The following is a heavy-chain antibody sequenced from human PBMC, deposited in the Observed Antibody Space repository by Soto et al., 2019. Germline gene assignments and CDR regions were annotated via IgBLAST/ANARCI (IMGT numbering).Heavy chain of an antibody. D-gene: IGHD6-19*01. Sequence: PGGSLRLSCAASGFTFSSSSMNWVRQAPGKGLEWVSYISSGSSTIYYADSVKGRFTISRDHAKNSLYLQMNSLRDDDTAVYYCASIIAVEQGGPYNWFDPWGQGTLVTVSS. CDR1: GFTFSSSS. J-gene: IGHJ5*02. CDR3: ASIIAVEQGGPYNWFDP. V-gene: IGHV3-48*02. CDR2: ISSGSSTI.